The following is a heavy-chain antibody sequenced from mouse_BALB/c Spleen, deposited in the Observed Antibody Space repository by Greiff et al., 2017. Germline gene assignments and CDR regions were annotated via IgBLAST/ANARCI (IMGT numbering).Heavy chain of an antibody. V-gene: IGHV5-17*02. J-gene: IGHJ4*01. Sequence: EVKVVESGGGLVQPGGSRKLSCAASGFTFSSFGMHWVRQAPEKGLEWVAYISSGSSTIYYADTVKGRFTISRDNPKNTLFLQMTSLRSEDTAMYYCARSPYAMDYWGQGTSVTVSS. CDR2: ISSGSSTI. CDR3: ARSPYAMDY. CDR1: GFTFSSFG.